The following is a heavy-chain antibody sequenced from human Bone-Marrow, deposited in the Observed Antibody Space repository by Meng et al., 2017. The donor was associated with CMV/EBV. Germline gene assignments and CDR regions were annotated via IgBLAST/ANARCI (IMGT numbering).Heavy chain of an antibody. V-gene: IGHV4-34*01. Sequence: GSLRLSCAVYGGSFSGYYWSWIRQPPGKGLEWIGEINHSGSTNYNPSLKSRVTISVDTSKNQFSLKLSSVTAADTAVYYCARRIAALPNAFDIWGQGTMVTASS. CDR1: GGSFSGYY. D-gene: IGHD6-6*01. CDR3: ARRIAALPNAFDI. CDR2: INHSGST. J-gene: IGHJ3*02.